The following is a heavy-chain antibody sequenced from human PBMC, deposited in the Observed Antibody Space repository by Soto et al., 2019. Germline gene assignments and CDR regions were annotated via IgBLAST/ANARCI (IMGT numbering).Heavy chain of an antibody. CDR2: IDGGGGGT. Sequence: GGSLRLSCAASGFTLSSYVMSWVRRAPGKGLEWVSGIDGGGGGTYYADSVKGRFTISRDNSKNTLCLQMNSLRAEDTAVYYCAKGPEQLVHGVFDYWGQGTLVTVSS. CDR1: GFTLSSYV. V-gene: IGHV3-23*01. CDR3: AKGPEQLVHGVFDY. J-gene: IGHJ4*02. D-gene: IGHD6-6*01.